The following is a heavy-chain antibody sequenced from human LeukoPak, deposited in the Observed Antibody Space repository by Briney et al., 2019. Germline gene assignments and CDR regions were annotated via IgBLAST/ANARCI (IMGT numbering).Heavy chain of an antibody. J-gene: IGHJ4*02. D-gene: IGHD3-3*01. CDR1: GFTFSYFT. CDR3: ARDRDLGVVTPWCDY. Sequence: GGSLRLSCTASGFTFSYFTMQWVRQAPGKGLEWVAIISYDGSTKYYGDTVRGRFTISRDNSKSTVYLQMNSLRADDTAVYYCARDRDLGVVTPWCDYWGQGILVTVSS. CDR2: ISYDGSTK. V-gene: IGHV3-30*03.